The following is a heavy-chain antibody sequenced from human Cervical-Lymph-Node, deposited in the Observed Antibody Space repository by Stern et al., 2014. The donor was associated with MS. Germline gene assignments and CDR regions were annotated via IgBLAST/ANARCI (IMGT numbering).Heavy chain of an antibody. Sequence: EVQLVESGAEVIKPGGSLKLSCKASGYTFTTYWIGWVRQVSGKGLEWVGIIYPRDSDARLSPSFKGQFTISIDKSIPTAYLQWSSLKASDTAMYYCAQREPAAEIDFWGQGTLVTVSS. D-gene: IGHD6-13*01. CDR3: AQREPAAEIDF. CDR1: GYTFTTYW. J-gene: IGHJ4*02. V-gene: IGHV5-51*01. CDR2: IYPRDSDA.